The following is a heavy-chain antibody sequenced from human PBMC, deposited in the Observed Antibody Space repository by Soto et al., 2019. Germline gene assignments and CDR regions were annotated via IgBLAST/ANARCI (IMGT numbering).Heavy chain of an antibody. V-gene: IGHV3-30-3*01. CDR2: ISYDGSDK. J-gene: IGHJ4*02. CDR1: GFTFSPYT. Sequence: QVQLVESGGGVVQPGRSLRLSCAASGFTFSPYTMHWVRQTPGKGLEWVAVISYDGSDKYYAGSVRGRFTISRDNSKNTLFLQMNSLRAEDTALYYCARGGGFCGADCYKGGIDYWRQGALVTVSS. D-gene: IGHD2-21*02. CDR3: ARGGGFCGADCYKGGIDY.